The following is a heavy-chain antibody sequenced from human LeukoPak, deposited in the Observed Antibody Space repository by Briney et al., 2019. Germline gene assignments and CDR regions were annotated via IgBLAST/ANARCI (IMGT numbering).Heavy chain of an antibody. D-gene: IGHD2-8*01. J-gene: IGHJ4*02. CDR3: ASQGDCTNGVCPFDY. CDR2: INHIGNT. V-gene: IGHV4-59*08. CDR1: GGSISSYY. Sequence: SETLSLTCTVSGGSISSYYWSWIRQPAGKGLEWIGEINHIGNTNYNPSLKSRVTISVDTSKNQFSLKLSSVTAADTAVYYCASQGDCTNGVCPFDYWGQGTLVTVSS.